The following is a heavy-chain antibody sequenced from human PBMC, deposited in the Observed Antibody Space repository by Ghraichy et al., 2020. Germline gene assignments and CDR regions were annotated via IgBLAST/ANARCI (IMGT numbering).Heavy chain of an antibody. CDR3: ARGPFGLGAPFDY. J-gene: IGHJ4*02. CDR2: ISSSSSTI. Sequence: GGSLRLSCAASGFTFSSYSMNWVRQAPGKGLEWVSYISSSSSTIYYADSVKGRFTISRDNAKNSLYLQMNSLRAEDTAVYYCARGPFGLGAPFDYWGQGTLVTVSS. D-gene: IGHD3-16*01. CDR1: GFTFSSYS. V-gene: IGHV3-48*01.